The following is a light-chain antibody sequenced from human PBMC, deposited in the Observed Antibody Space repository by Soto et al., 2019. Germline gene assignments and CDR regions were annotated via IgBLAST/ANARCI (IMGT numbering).Light chain of an antibody. CDR1: QSVGTN. V-gene: IGKV3-15*01. J-gene: IGKJ4*01. CDR2: NTS. Sequence: EVVMTQSPATVSVSPGERTSLSCRASQSVGTNLGWYQQKPGQAPRLLISNTSTRATGVPARFSGSGSGTEFTLTIIGLQSEDSAVYYCEQYANLPLTFGRGTNVDIK. CDR3: EQYANLPLT.